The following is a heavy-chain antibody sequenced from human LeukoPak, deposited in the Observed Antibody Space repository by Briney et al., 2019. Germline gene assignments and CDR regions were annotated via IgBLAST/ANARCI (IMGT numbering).Heavy chain of an antibody. CDR2: IYYSGST. J-gene: IGHJ4*02. V-gene: IGHV4-30-4*08. Sequence: SETLSLTCTVSGGSISSGDYYWSWIRQPPGKGLEWTGYIYYSGSTYYNPSLKSRVTISIDTSKNQFSLKLSSVTAADTAVYYCAREIAKARALDYWGQGTLVTVSS. D-gene: IGHD2-21*01. CDR1: GGSISSGDYY. CDR3: AREIAKARALDY.